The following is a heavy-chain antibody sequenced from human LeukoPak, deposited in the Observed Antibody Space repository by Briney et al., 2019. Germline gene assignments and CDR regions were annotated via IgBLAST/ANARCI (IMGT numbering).Heavy chain of an antibody. D-gene: IGHD3-22*01. CDR3: AREGIDSSGYYIHAFDI. V-gene: IGHV4-61*02. CDR1: GGSISSGSYY. J-gene: IGHJ3*02. Sequence: SQTLSLTCTVSGGSISSGSYYWSWIRQPAGTGLEWIGRIYTSGSTNYNPSLKSRVTISVDTSKNQFSLKLSSVTAADTAVYYCAREGIDSSGYYIHAFDIWGQGTMVTVSS. CDR2: IYTSGST.